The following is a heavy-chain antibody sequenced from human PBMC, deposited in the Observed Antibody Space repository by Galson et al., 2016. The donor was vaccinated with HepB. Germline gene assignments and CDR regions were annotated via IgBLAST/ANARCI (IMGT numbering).Heavy chain of an antibody. Sequence: SLRLSCAASGFTFSDHFMDWVRQAPGKGLEWVCRIRNTGNSYTTEYAASVKGSFTISRDDSRNSVYLQMNSLKSEDTALYYCVRDAGYYYYDSWGQGTMVTVSS. CDR3: VRDAGYYYYDS. V-gene: IGHV3-72*01. J-gene: IGHJ4*02. CDR1: GFTFSDHF. CDR2: IRNTGNSYTT. D-gene: IGHD3-16*01.